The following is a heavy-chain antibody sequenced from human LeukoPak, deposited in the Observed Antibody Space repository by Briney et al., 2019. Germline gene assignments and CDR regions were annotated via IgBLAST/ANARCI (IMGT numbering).Heavy chain of an antibody. Sequence: GGSLRLSCAASGFTVTSNYMSWVRQAPGKGLEWVSVIYSGDSTYYADSVKGRFNISRDNSKNTMCLQMNSLSVEDTAVYYCARAAGHDSSRYGYGEYFQHWGQGTLVTVSS. D-gene: IGHD3-22*01. CDR2: IYSGDST. CDR1: GFTVTSNY. CDR3: ARAAGHDSSRYGYGEYFQH. V-gene: IGHV3-66*01. J-gene: IGHJ1*01.